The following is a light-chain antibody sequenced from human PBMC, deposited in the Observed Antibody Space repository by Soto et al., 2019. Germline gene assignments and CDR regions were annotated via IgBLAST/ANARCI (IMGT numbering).Light chain of an antibody. CDR2: EVT. CDR1: SSDVGAYNY. J-gene: IGLJ2*01. Sequence: QSALTQPASVSGSPGQSITISCTGTSSDVGAYNYVSWYQQHPGKAPQLMIFEVTNRPSGISTRFSGSKSGYTASLTISGLQPEDEADYYCSSYTSDSTFLVFGGGTKVTVL. V-gene: IGLV2-14*01. CDR3: SSYTSDSTFLV.